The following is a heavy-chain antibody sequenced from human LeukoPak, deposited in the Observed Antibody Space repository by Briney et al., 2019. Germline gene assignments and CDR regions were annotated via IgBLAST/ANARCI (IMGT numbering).Heavy chain of an antibody. CDR3: ATDIVVVPAAIETDY. V-gene: IGHV3-53*03. J-gene: IGHJ4*02. CDR1: GFTVSNNY. CDR2: IYSGGST. D-gene: IGHD2-2*02. Sequence: GGSLRLSCAASGFTVSNNYMNWVRQPPGKGLEWVSIIYSGGSTYYADSVKGRFTISRDNAKNSLYLQMNSLRAEDTAVYYCATDIVVVPAAIETDYWGQGTLVTVSS.